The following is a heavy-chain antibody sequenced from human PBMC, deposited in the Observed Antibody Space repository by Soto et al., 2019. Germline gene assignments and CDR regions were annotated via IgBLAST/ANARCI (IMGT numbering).Heavy chain of an antibody. CDR1: GGSISSYY. CDR2: ICYSGST. J-gene: IGHJ6*02. V-gene: IGHV4-59*01. D-gene: IGHD5-18*01. CDR3: ARDRGTAMMNYGMDV. Sequence: KPSETLSLTCTVSGGSISSYYWSWIRQPPGKGLEWIGYICYSGSTNYNPSLKSRVTISVDTSKNQFSLKLSSVTAADTAVYYCARDRGTAMMNYGMDVWGQGTTVTVSS.